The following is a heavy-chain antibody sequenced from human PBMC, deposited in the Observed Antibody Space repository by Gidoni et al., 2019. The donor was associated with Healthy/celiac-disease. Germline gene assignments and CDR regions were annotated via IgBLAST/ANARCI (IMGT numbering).Heavy chain of an antibody. CDR1: GFSLSNARMG. J-gene: IGHJ6*03. CDR2: IFSNDEK. Sequence: QVTLKESGPVLVKPTETLTLTCTVSGFSLSNARMGVSWIRQPPGKALEWLAHIFSNDEKSYSTSLKSRLTISKDTSKSQVVLTMTNMDPVDTATYYCARTREYYDILTGPSVYMDVWGKGTTVTVSS. CDR3: ARTREYYDILTGPSVYMDV. V-gene: IGHV2-26*01. D-gene: IGHD3-9*01.